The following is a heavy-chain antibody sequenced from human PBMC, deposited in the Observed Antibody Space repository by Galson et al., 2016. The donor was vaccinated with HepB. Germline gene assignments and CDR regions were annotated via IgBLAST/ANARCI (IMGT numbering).Heavy chain of an antibody. CDR3: ARDNGYKIDF. CDR2: LRPDGGGE. J-gene: IGHJ4*02. CDR1: GFRFSDYM. V-gene: IGHV3-7*01. D-gene: IGHD5-24*01. Sequence: YLRLSCAVSGFRFSDYMVTWVRQAPGKGLEWVANLRPDGGGESYLSSVEGRFTISRDNAKNSLSLQLNNVRAEDTAVYYCARDNGYKIDFWGRGTLVTVSS.